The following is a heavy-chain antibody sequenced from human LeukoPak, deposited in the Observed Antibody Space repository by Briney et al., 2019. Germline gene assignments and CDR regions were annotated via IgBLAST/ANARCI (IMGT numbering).Heavy chain of an antibody. CDR3: ASLSTYLDY. V-gene: IGHV4-34*01. D-gene: IGHD2/OR15-2a*01. CDR1: GGSFSGYY. CDR2: INHSGST. Sequence: SETLSLTCAVYGGSFSGYYWSWIRHPSGKGLEWIGEINHSGSTNYNPSLKSRVTISVDTSKNQFSLKLSSVTAADTAVYYCASLSTYLDYWGQGTLVTVSS. J-gene: IGHJ4*02.